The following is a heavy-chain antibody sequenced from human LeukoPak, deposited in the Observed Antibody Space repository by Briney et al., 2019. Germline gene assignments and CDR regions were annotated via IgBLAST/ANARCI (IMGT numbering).Heavy chain of an antibody. D-gene: IGHD3-22*01. V-gene: IGHV3-11*06. CDR1: GFSFSDYY. J-gene: IGHJ3*01. CDR2: ISSSSSYI. CDR3: AREGIYYYDSSGFSF. Sequence: GGSLRLSCVASGFSFSDYYMSWIRQAPGKGLEWVSSISSSSSYIYYADSVKGRFTISRDNAKNSLYLQMNSLRAEDTAVYYCAREGIYYYDSSGFSFWGQGTMVTVSS.